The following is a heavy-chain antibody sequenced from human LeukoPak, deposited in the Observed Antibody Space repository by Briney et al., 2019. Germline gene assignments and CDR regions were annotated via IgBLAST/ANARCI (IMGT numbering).Heavy chain of an antibody. Sequence: GGSLRLSCAVSGFTFSDYGMTWVRQAPGKGLDWVAVISATGGSTYYADSVKGRFSISRDNSKNTLFLLMDGLRAEDAAVYYCAKDRGGSLLSAENWFDPWGQGTLVTVSS. V-gene: IGHV3-23*01. CDR1: GFTFSDYG. J-gene: IGHJ5*02. CDR3: AKDRGGSLLSAENWFDP. CDR2: ISATGGST. D-gene: IGHD2-15*01.